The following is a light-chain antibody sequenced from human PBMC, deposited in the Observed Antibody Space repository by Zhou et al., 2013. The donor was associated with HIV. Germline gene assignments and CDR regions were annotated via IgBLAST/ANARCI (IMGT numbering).Light chain of an antibody. V-gene: IGKV2-28*01. CDR3: MQALQPPLT. CDR1: LSLLHSNGYNY. J-gene: IGKJ4*01. Sequence: DIVMTQSPLSLPVTPGEPASISCRSSLSLLHSNGYNYLDWYLQKPGQSPQLLIYLGSNRAAGVPDRFSGSGSGTDFTLKISRMEAEDVGVYYCMQALQPPLTFGEGPRWRSN. CDR2: LGS.